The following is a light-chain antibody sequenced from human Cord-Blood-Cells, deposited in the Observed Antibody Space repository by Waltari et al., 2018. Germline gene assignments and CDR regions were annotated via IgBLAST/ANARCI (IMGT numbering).Light chain of an antibody. CDR2: DVS. CDR3: CSEAGSYTCV. V-gene: IGLV2-11*01. Sequence: QSALTQPRPVSGSPGQSVTISCTGTRSDVGGSNSVSWYQQHPGKAPKFMIYDVSKRPSGGPEGRSGGKTGKTASLTSAGRQAGEEAEEYCCSEAGSYTCVFGTGTKVTVL. J-gene: IGLJ1*01. CDR1: RSDVGGSNS.